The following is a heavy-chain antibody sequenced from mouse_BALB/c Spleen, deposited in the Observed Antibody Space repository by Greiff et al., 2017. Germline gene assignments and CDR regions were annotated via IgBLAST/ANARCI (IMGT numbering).Heavy chain of an antibody. CDR2: ISNLAYSI. CDR1: GFTFSDYG. J-gene: IGHJ4*01. Sequence: EVQLVESGGGLVQPGGSRKLSCAASGFTFSDYGMAWVRQAPGKGPEWVAFISNLAYSIYYADTVTGRFTISRENAKNTLYLEMSSLRSEDTAMYYCARDEGNYAMDYWGQGTSVTVSS. CDR3: ARDEGNYAMDY. V-gene: IGHV5-15*02.